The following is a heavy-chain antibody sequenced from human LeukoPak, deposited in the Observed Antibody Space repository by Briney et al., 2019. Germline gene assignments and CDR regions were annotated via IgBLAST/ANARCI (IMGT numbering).Heavy chain of an antibody. Sequence: GGSLRLSCAASGFTFSDYYMSWIRQAPGKGLEWVSYISSSSSYTNYADSVEGRFTISRDNSKNTLYLQMSSLRAEDTAVYYCVKIPDCGDYVGAFDIWGQGTMVTVSS. CDR3: VKIPDCGDYVGAFDI. V-gene: IGHV3-11*06. CDR1: GFTFSDYY. J-gene: IGHJ3*02. CDR2: ISSSSSYT. D-gene: IGHD4-17*01.